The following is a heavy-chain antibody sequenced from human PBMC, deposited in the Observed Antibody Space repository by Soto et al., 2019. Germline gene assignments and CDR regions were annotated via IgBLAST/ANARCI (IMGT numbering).Heavy chain of an antibody. CDR3: ARRPYYDSSGYQLRHNWLDP. Sequence: LGESLKISCKGSGYSFTSYWIGWVRQMPGKGLEWMGIIYPGDSDTRYSPSFQGQVTISADKSSSTAYLQWSSLKASDTAMYYCARRPYYDSSGYQLRHNWLDPWGQGTLVTVSS. D-gene: IGHD3-22*01. V-gene: IGHV5-51*01. CDR2: IYPGDSDT. J-gene: IGHJ5*02. CDR1: GYSFTSYW.